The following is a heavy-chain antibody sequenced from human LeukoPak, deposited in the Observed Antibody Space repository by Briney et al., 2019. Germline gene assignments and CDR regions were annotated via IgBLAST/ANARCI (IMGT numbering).Heavy chain of an antibody. J-gene: IGHJ4*02. D-gene: IGHD3-10*01. V-gene: IGHV4-39*01. Sequence: SETLSLTCTVSGGSINSSSYYWGWIRQPPGEALEWIGSIYHSGYTYYNPSLKSRVTISVDTSKSQFSLKLSSVTAADTAVYYCARSSMFRGVTGDYWGQGTLVTGSS. CDR3: ARSSMFRGVTGDY. CDR2: IYHSGYT. CDR1: GGSINSSSYY.